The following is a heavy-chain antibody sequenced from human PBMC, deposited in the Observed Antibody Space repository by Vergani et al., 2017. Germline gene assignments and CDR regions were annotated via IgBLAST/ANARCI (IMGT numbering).Heavy chain of an antibody. CDR3: ARHNLYGDSQTGIDY. Sequence: QVQLQESGPGLVKPSETLSLTCAVSGYSFSRGSYWAWIRQPPGKGLEWIGSIFHSGSTHYNPSLESRVTISVDTSKNQFSLKLNSVTAADTAVYYCARHNLYGDSQTGIDYWGLGTLVIVSS. J-gene: IGHJ4*02. CDR2: IFHSGST. CDR1: GYSFSRGSY. V-gene: IGHV4-38-2*01. D-gene: IGHD4-17*01.